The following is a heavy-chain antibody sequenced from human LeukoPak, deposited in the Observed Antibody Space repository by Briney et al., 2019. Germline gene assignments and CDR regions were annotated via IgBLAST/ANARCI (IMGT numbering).Heavy chain of an antibody. J-gene: IGHJ6*03. V-gene: IGHV4-34*01. CDR3: ARGTNYYGSGSYYTYYYYYYMDV. CDR2: INHSGST. D-gene: IGHD3-10*01. CDR1: GGSFSGYY. Sequence: PSETLSLTCAVYGGSFSGYYWSWIRQPPGKGLEWIGEINHSGSTNLNPSLKSRVTISVDTSKNQFSLKLNSVTAADTAVYYCARGTNYYGSGSYYTYYYYYYMDVWGKGTTVTVSS.